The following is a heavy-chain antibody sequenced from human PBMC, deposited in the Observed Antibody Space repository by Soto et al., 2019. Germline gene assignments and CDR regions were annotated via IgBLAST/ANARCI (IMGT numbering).Heavy chain of an antibody. CDR2: IFYSGTI. CDR1: GGSISGDYY. J-gene: IGHJ4*02. V-gene: IGHV4-30-4*01. CDR3: ARDATMFDTDGYYYYFDY. D-gene: IGHD3-3*01. Sequence: SETLSLTCTVSGGSISGDYYWSWIRQATGKGLEWIGNIFYSGTIYYNPSLKTRATISVDTSKNQFSLKLTSVTAADTAVYYCARDATMFDTDGYYYYFDYWGQGALVTVSS.